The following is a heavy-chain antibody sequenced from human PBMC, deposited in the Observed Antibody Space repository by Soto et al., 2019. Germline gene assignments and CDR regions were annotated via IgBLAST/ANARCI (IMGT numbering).Heavy chain of an antibody. J-gene: IGHJ1*01. D-gene: IGHD6-13*01. V-gene: IGHV1-3*01. CDR1: GYTFSNYV. CDR3: ARELLSLSSTWRLYFQH. CDR2: LNAGNGNT. Sequence: ASVKVSCKASGYTFSNYVIHWVRQAPGQRLEWMGWLNAGNGNTKYSQKFQGRVTITRDTSANTAYMELSSLRFEDTAVYYCARELLSLSSTWRLYFQHWGQGTRVTV.